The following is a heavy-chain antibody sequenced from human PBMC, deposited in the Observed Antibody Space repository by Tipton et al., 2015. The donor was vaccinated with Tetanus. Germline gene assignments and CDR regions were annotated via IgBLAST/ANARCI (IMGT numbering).Heavy chain of an antibody. J-gene: IGHJ4*02. Sequence: SLLSCEVSGFSFSNYKMNWVRQGPGRGLEWVSSISSTSRYINYADSVKGRFTISRDNAKNSLFLEMNSLRADDTAVYYCVSGSALDYWGQGTLITVSS. D-gene: IGHD6-25*01. CDR3: VSGSALDY. V-gene: IGHV3-21*01. CDR2: ISSTSRYI. CDR1: GFSFSNYK.